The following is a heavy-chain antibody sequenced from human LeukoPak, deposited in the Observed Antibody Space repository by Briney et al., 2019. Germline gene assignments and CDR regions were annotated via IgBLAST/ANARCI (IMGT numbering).Heavy chain of an antibody. CDR2: ISSSSSYI. V-gene: IGHV3-21*01. D-gene: IGHD5-24*01. Sequence: GGSLRLSCAASGFTFSSYSMNWVRQAPGKGLEWVSSISSSSSYIYYADSVKGRFTISRDNAKNSLYLQMNSLRAEDTAVYYCARDQGVRRATPDYYYYYYMDVWGKGTTVTVSS. J-gene: IGHJ6*03. CDR3: ARDQGVRRATPDYYYYYYMDV. CDR1: GFTFSSYS.